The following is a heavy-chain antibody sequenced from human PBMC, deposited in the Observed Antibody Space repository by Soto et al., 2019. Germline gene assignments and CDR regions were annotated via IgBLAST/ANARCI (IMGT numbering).Heavy chain of an antibody. CDR3: ARDWEFGF. CDR1: GYTFSSYY. V-gene: IGHV1-46*01. CDR2: INPSGDST. D-gene: IGHD3-10*01. J-gene: IGHJ4*02. Sequence: QVQLVQSGAEVKKPGASVKVSCKASGYTFSSYYMHWVRQAPGQGLEWMGVINPSGDSTTYAQKFHGRVTMTKDTSTSKLYMELSSLRSEDTAVYYCARDWEFGFWGQGTLVTVSS.